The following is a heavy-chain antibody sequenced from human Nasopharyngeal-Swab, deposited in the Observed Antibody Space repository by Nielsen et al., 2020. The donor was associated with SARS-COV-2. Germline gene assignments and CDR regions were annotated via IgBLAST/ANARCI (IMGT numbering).Heavy chain of an antibody. D-gene: IGHD3-3*01. Sequence: GESLKISCAASGFTFNNYNFNWVRQAPGKGLEWVSSISSSSSYIYYADSGKGRFTISRDNAKNSLYLHMNSLRAEDTAVYYCARDGLDYDFWSAYFMDVWGQGTTVTVSS. CDR2: ISSSSSYI. V-gene: IGHV3-21*01. J-gene: IGHJ6*02. CDR1: GFTFNNYN. CDR3: ARDGLDYDFWSAYFMDV.